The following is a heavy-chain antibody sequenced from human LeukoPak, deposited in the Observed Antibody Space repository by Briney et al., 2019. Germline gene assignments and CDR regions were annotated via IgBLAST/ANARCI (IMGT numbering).Heavy chain of an antibody. Sequence: GGSLRLSCAVSGFIFSNYWMSWVRQAPGKGLEWVANTNQDVSEKYYVDSVKGRFTMSRDNAKNSLYLQMNSLRAEDTAVYYCAKASRQGAVASPLDYWGQGTLVTVSS. CDR2: TNQDVSEK. D-gene: IGHD6-19*01. CDR1: GFIFSNYW. CDR3: AKASRQGAVASPLDY. V-gene: IGHV3-7*05. J-gene: IGHJ4*02.